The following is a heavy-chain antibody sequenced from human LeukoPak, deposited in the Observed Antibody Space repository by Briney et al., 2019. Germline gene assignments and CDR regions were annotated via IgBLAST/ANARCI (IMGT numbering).Heavy chain of an antibody. D-gene: IGHD6-13*01. CDR1: GFTFSSYA. J-gene: IGHJ4*02. CDR2: ISGSGGST. V-gene: IGHV3-23*01. CDR3: AKAHSSSWGKPKVLDY. Sequence: AGGSLRLSCAASGFTFSSYAMSWVRQAPGKGLEWVSAISGSGGSTYYADSVKGRFTISRDNSKNTLYLQMNSLRAEATAVYYCAKAHSSSWGKPKVLDYWGQGTLVTVSS.